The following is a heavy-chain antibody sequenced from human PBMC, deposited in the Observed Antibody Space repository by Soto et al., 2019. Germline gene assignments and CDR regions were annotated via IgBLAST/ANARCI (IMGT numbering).Heavy chain of an antibody. Sequence: QITLNESGPTVVRPTETLTLTCRFSGFSLTTSGVGVGWIRQSPGKAPEWLALIYWDDDKRYSASLKSRLTITKDTSKNQVVLTVSDLDTADTATYYCAHRVLRTVFGLVTTTAIYFDFWGQGTPVAVSS. CDR3: AHRVLRTVFGLVTTTAIYFDF. V-gene: IGHV2-5*02. J-gene: IGHJ4*02. CDR2: IYWDDDK. CDR1: GFSLTTSGVG. D-gene: IGHD3-3*01.